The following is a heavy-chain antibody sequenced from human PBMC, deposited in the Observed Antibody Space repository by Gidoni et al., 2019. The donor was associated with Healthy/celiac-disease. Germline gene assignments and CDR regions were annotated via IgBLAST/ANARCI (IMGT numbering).Heavy chain of an antibody. CDR3: ARDLGTGYTYFDY. Sequence: QVQLVQSGAEVKKPGASVKFSCKASGYIFTGYYIHWVRQAPGQGFEWMGWINPNSGGTNYAQKFQGRVTMTRDMSISTAYMELTSLRSDDTAVYHCARDLGTGYTYFDYWGQGTLLTVSS. V-gene: IGHV1-2*02. J-gene: IGHJ4*02. D-gene: IGHD7-27*01. CDR1: GYIFTGYY. CDR2: INPNSGGT.